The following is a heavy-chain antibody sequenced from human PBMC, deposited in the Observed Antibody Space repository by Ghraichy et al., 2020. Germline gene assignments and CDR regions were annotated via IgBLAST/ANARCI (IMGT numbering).Heavy chain of an antibody. D-gene: IGHD6-19*01. CDR1: GGSISSYY. CDR2: IYYSGST. Sequence: SHTLSLTCTVSGGSISSYYWSWIRQPPGKGLEWIGYIYYSGSTNYNPSLKSRVTISVDTSKNQFSLKLSSVTAADTAVYYCARTLPGIAVAGYWYFDLWGRGTLVTVSS. CDR3: ARTLPGIAVAGYWYFDL. V-gene: IGHV4-59*07. J-gene: IGHJ2*01.